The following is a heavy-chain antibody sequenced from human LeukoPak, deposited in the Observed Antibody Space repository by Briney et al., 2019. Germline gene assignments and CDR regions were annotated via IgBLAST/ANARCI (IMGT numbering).Heavy chain of an antibody. CDR3: AKDRGYSYGFFDY. J-gene: IGHJ4*02. V-gene: IGHV3-9*01. CDR1: GFTFDDYA. D-gene: IGHD5-18*01. Sequence: GGSLRLSCAASGFTFDDYAMHWVRQAPRKGLEWVSGISWNSGSIGYADSVKGRFTISRDNAKNSLYLQMNSLRAEDTALYYCAKDRGYSYGFFDYWGQGTLVTVSS. CDR2: ISWNSGSI.